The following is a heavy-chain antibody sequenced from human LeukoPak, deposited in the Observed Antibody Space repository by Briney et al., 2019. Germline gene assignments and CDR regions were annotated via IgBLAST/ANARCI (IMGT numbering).Heavy chain of an antibody. CDR2: ISYDGSNK. CDR3: VRDRGTYRPIDY. D-gene: IGHD1-26*01. Sequence: GGSLRLSCAAAGFTFSSYAMHWVRQAPGKGLEWVAVISYDGSNKYYADSVKGRFTISRDNAQNSLYLQMNSLRAEDTAIYYCVRDRGTYRPIDYWGQGTLVTVSS. J-gene: IGHJ4*02. CDR1: GFTFSSYA. V-gene: IGHV3-30-3*01.